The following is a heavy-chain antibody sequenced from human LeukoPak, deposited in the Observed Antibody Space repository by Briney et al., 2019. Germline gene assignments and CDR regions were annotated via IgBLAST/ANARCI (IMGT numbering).Heavy chain of an antibody. CDR2: IYPRDSDT. D-gene: IGHD1-14*01. J-gene: IGHJ3*02. Sequence: GESPKISCKGSGYSFTSYWVDWVRQMPGKGLEWMGIIYPRDSDTRYSPSFQGQVTISVDKSINTAYLQWSGLKASDTAVYYCARHVTTASAARGFDIWGQGTMVTVSS. V-gene: IGHV5-51*01. CDR1: GYSFTSYW. CDR3: ARHVTTASAARGFDI.